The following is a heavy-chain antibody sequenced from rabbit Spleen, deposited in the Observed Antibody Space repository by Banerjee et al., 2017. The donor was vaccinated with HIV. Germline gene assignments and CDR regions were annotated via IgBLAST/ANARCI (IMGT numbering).Heavy chain of an antibody. D-gene: IGHD1-1*01. Sequence: QSLEESGGDLVKPGGTLTLTCTASGFSFSSSYSICWVRQAPGKGLEWIACIDAGSSGSTYFASWAKGRFIMSRTSSTTVTLQMTSLTAADTATYFCARDLVAVIGWNFNLWGPGTLVTVS. J-gene: IGHJ4*01. CDR3: ARDLVAVIGWNFNL. CDR1: GFSFSSSYS. V-gene: IGHV1S40*01. CDR2: IDAGSSGST.